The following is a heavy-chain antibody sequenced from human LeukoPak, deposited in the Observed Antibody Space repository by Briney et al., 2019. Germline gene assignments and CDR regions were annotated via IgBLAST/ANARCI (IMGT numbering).Heavy chain of an antibody. CDR1: GFTFSRYW. Sequence: GGSLRLSCAASGFTFSRYWMSWARQAPGKGLEWVAKIKQDGSEKYYVDSVKGRFTISRDNAKNSLFLQMNSLRAEDTAVYYCARVGGVSDAFDIWGQGTMVTVSS. CDR2: IKQDGSEK. CDR3: ARVGGVSDAFDI. J-gene: IGHJ3*02. D-gene: IGHD2-8*02. V-gene: IGHV3-7*01.